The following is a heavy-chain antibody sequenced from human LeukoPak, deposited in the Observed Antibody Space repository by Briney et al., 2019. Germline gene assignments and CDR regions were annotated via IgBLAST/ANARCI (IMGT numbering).Heavy chain of an antibody. Sequence: GSLRLSCAASGFIFSSYWSWIRQPPGKGLEWIGYIYYSGSTNYNPSLKSRVTISVDTSKNQFSLKLSSVTAADTAVYYCARETSQKGAHYMDVWGKGTTVTISS. V-gene: IGHV4-59*01. D-gene: IGHD3-16*01. J-gene: IGHJ6*03. CDR3: ARETSQKGAHYMDV. CDR2: IYYSGST. CDR1: GFIFSSY.